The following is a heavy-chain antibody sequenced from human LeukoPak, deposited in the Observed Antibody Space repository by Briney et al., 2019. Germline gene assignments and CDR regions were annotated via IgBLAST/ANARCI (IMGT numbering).Heavy chain of an antibody. J-gene: IGHJ4*02. V-gene: IGHV4-39*01. Sequence: SETLSLTCTVSGGSISSSGYYWGWIRQPPGKEPEWIGSIYYSGSTYYNPSLKSRVTISVDTPKNQFSLKVTSVTAADTAVYYCARHVSGSSWFDYWGQGTLVTVSS. CDR2: IYYSGST. CDR3: ARHVSGSSWFDY. D-gene: IGHD6-13*01. CDR1: GGSISSSGYY.